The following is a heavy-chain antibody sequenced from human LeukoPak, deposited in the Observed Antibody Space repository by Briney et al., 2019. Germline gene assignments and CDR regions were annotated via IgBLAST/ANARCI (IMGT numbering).Heavy chain of an antibody. J-gene: IGHJ4*02. V-gene: IGHV4-34*01. D-gene: IGHD2-2*02. CDR3: ARRGYCSSTSCYNGYYFDC. CDR1: GGSFSGYY. CDR2: INHRGSS. Sequence: SETLSLTCGVFGGSFSGYYWTWLRQPPGKGLEWIGQINHRGSSHYNPSLRSRVTISVDTSKNQFSLKLNSVTAADTAVYYCARRGYCSSTSCYNGYYFDCWGQGTLVTVSS.